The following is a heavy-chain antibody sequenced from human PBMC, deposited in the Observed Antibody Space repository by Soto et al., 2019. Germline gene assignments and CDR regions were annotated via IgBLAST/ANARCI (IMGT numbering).Heavy chain of an antibody. J-gene: IGHJ6*03. CDR3: ACCSSTSCYYYYYMDV. Sequence: EVQLVESGGGLVQPGGSLRLSCAASGFTFSSYWMSWDRQAPGKGLEWVANIKQDGSEKYYVDSVKGRFTISRDNAKNSLYLQMNSLRAEDTAVYYCACCSSTSCYYYYYMDVWGKGTTVTVSS. D-gene: IGHD2-2*01. CDR2: IKQDGSEK. CDR1: GFTFSSYW. V-gene: IGHV3-7*01.